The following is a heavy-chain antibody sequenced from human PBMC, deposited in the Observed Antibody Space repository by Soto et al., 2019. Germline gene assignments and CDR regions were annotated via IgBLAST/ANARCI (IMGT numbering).Heavy chain of an antibody. CDR2: ISGSGGST. CDR1: GFSFSTYA. D-gene: IGHD3-16*01. J-gene: IGHJ4*02. Sequence: EAQLLESGGGLVQPGGSLRLSCAASGFSFSTYAMSWVRQAPGKGLEWVSGISGSGGSTYYAESVKGRLTISRDNSKNTLYLQMDSLRAEDTAVYYCAKSVGAYPRNFDYWGQGTLVTVSS. V-gene: IGHV3-23*01. CDR3: AKSVGAYPRNFDY.